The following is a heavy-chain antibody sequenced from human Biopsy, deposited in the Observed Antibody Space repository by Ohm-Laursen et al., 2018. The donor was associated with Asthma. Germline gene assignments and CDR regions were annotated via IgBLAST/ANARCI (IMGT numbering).Heavy chain of an antibody. Sequence: SLRLSCVASGFTFGDYWMSWVRQVPGKGLEWVANIKHDGTEKNYVDSLKGRFTISRDNAKNSLYLQMNSLRAEDTAVYYCARTFHFWSPYHAEHYQLWGQGTLVTVSS. V-gene: IGHV3-7*01. CDR2: IKHDGTEK. CDR1: GFTFGDYW. CDR3: ARTFHFWSPYHAEHYQL. D-gene: IGHD3-3*02. J-gene: IGHJ1*01.